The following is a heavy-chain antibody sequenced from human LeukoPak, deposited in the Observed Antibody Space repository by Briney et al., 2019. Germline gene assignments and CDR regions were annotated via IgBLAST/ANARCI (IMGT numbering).Heavy chain of an antibody. D-gene: IGHD3-22*01. CDR1: GGSISSSSYY. V-gene: IGHV4-39*01. CDR2: IYYSGST. J-gene: IGHJ3*02. Sequence: SETLSLTCTVSGGSISSSSYYWGWIRQPPGKGLEWIGSIYYSGSTYYNPSLKSRVTISVDTSKNQFSLKLSSVTAADTAVYYCARRGVGCTYYYESSGYCLDAFGIWGQGTMVTVSS. CDR3: ARRGVGCTYYYESSGYCLDAFGI.